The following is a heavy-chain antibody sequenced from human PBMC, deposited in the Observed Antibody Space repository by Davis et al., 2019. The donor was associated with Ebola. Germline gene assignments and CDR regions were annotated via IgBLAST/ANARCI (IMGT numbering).Heavy chain of an antibody. V-gene: IGHV1-18*01. CDR1: GYSFANNY. CDR2: ISTYSGNT. CDR3: ARDKDYYDSSGYVNLDAFDV. Sequence: ASVKVSCKVSGYSFANNYIHWVRQAPGQGLEWMGCISTYSGNTIYAQRLQGRVTMTTDTSTTTAYMELRSLRSDDTAVYYCARDKDYYDSSGYVNLDAFDVWGQGTMVTVSS. D-gene: IGHD3-22*01. J-gene: IGHJ3*01.